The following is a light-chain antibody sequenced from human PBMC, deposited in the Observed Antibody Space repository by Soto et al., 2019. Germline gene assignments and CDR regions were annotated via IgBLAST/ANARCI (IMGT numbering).Light chain of an antibody. CDR1: QSVSSSY. J-gene: IGKJ1*01. CDR2: GAS. Sequence: IVLTQSPGTLSLSPWERATLSCRASQSVSSSYLAWYQQKPGQAPRVLIYGASSRATGIPDRFSGGGSGTDFTLTISRLEPEDFAVYYCQQYGSLPKTFGQGTKVDIK. CDR3: QQYGSLPKT. V-gene: IGKV3-20*01.